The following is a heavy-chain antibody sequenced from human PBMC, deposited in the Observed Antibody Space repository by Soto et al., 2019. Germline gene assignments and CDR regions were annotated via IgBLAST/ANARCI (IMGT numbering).Heavy chain of an antibody. CDR3: ARARDDYGDLLLFDY. CDR2: RWYDGSNK. Sequence: QVQLVESGGGVVQPGRSLRLSCAASGFTFSSYGMHWVRQAPGKRLEWVAVRWYDGSNKYYADSVKGRFTISRDNSKNTLYLQMNRLSAEDTAVYYCARARDDYGDLLLFDYWGQGTLVTVSS. V-gene: IGHV3-33*01. D-gene: IGHD4-17*01. J-gene: IGHJ4*02. CDR1: GFTFSSYG.